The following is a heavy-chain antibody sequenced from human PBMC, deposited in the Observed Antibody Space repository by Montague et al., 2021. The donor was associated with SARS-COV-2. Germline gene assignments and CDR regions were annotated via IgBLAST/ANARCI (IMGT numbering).Heavy chain of an antibody. V-gene: IGHV4-59*01. CDR3: ARDRGEYYDDSSGYYHDAFDI. D-gene: IGHD3-22*01. CDR2: ST. Sequence: STNYNPSLKDLVTISVDTSTNQFSLQLSSVTAADTAVDYCARDRGEYYDDSSGYYHDAFDIWGQGTMVTVSS. J-gene: IGHJ3*02.